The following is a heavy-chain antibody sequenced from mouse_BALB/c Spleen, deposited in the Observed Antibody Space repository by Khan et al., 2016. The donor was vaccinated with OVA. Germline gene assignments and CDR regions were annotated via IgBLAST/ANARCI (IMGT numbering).Heavy chain of an antibody. CDR2: INPSTGGT. Sequence: QVQLKQSGAELAKPGASVRLSCKASGYTFTSYYLYWVKQRPGHGLEWIGDINPSTGGTNFNEKFKSKATLTVDKSSSTAYMQLSSLTSEDSAVYYCTRSGYGTFAYWGQGTLVTVS. D-gene: IGHD2-1*01. J-gene: IGHJ3*01. V-gene: IGHV1S81*02. CDR3: TRSGYGTFAY. CDR1: GYTFTSYY.